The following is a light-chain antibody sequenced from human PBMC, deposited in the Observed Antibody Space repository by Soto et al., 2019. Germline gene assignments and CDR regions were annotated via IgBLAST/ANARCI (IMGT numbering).Light chain of an antibody. CDR1: QSVSISS. V-gene: IGKV3-11*01. CDR2: DTS. Sequence: EIVLTQSPATLSLSPGERATLSCRAGQSVSISSLSWYHRTPGQAPRLLIYDTSTRATGTPARFSGSGSGTDFTLTITSLEPEDFAVYYCQQRTIWPRVYTFGQGTKVDIK. J-gene: IGKJ2*01. CDR3: QQRTIWPRVYT.